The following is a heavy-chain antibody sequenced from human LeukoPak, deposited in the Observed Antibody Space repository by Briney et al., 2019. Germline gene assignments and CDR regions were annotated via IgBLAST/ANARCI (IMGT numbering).Heavy chain of an antibody. CDR1: GFTFSETW. CDR3: WHPLIQGAVS. CDR2: IRPDGSSG. J-gene: IGHJ5*02. V-gene: IGHV3-7*01. Sequence: GGSLRLSCAASGFTFSETWMSWVRQAPGKGLEWVANIRPDGSSGAYLDSVKGRFAISRDNAKSSLSLQMDTLRVEDTAVYYCWHPLIQGAVSWGQGTLVTVSS. D-gene: IGHD3-10*01.